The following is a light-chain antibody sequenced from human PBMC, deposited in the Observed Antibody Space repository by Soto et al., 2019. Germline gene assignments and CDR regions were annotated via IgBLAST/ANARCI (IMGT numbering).Light chain of an antibody. CDR2: GAS. CDR1: QSVSSN. J-gene: IGKJ1*01. V-gene: IGKV3-20*01. CDR3: QQYDSSPKT. Sequence: EIVLTQSPATLSLSPGERATLSCRASQSVSSNLAWYQQKPGQAPRLLIYGASARATGFPDRFSGSGSGTDFTLTISRLEPEDFAVYYCQQYDSSPKTFGQGTKVDI.